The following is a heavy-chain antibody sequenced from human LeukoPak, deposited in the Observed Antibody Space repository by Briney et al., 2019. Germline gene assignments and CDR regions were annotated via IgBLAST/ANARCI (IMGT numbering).Heavy chain of an antibody. CDR2: ISYDGSNK. Sequence: GGSLRLSCAASGFTFSSYAMHWVRQAPGKGLEWVAVISYDGSNKYYADSVKGRFTISRDNSKNTLYLQMNSLRGEDTAVYYCAKAYTIFGVVIFQYHYMDVWGKGTTVTVSS. V-gene: IGHV3-30*04. J-gene: IGHJ6*03. CDR1: GFTFSSYA. D-gene: IGHD3-3*01. CDR3: AKAYTIFGVVIFQYHYMDV.